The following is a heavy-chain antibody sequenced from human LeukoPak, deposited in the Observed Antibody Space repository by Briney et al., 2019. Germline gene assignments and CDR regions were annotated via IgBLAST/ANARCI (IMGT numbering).Heavy chain of an antibody. CDR1: GGSIGSFF. CDR2: IYENGRT. V-gene: IGHV4-59*12. Sequence: SETLSLTCTVSGGSIGSFFWSWIRQSPGKGLEWIGFIYENGRTSYNPSLKSRVTISVDTSKNQFSLKLTSVTAADTAVYYCARDYSDSSGYYYGWFDPWGQGTLVTVSS. D-gene: IGHD3-22*01. CDR3: ARDYSDSSGYYYGWFDP. J-gene: IGHJ5*02.